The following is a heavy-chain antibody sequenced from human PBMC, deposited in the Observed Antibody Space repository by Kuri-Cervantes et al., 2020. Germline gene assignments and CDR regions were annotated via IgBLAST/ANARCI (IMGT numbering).Heavy chain of an antibody. CDR2: INPNSGGT. V-gene: IGHV1-8*02. Sequence: ASVKVSCKASGYTFTGYYMHWVRQAPGQGLEWMGWINPNSGGTGYAQKFQGRVTMTRNTSISTAYMELSSLRSEDTAVYYCARGPPYYDSSGYFSDYWGQGTLVTVSS. D-gene: IGHD3-22*01. CDR1: GYTFTGYY. CDR3: ARGPPYYDSSGYFSDY. J-gene: IGHJ4*02.